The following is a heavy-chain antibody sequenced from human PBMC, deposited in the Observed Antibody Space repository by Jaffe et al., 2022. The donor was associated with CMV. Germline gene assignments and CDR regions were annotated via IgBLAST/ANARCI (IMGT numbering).Heavy chain of an antibody. CDR2: INSDGSST. J-gene: IGHJ4*02. CDR1: GFTFSSYW. D-gene: IGHD2-2*01. Sequence: EVQLVESGGGLVQPGGSLRLSCAASGFTFSSYWMHWVRQAPGKGLVWVSRINSDGSSTSYADSVKGRFTISRDNAKNTLYLQMNSLRAEDTAVYYCARVGYDVHSPSWGFDYWGQGTLVTVSS. CDR3: ARVGYDVHSPSWGFDY. V-gene: IGHV3-74*01.